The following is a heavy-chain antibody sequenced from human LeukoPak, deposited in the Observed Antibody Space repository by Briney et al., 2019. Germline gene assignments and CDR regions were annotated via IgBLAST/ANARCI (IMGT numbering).Heavy chain of an antibody. CDR2: ISGSGSNT. D-gene: IGHD3-16*01. Sequence: GGSLRLSCAASGFTFANYAMTWVRQAPGKGLDWVSLISGSGSNTYYTDSVQGRFTISRDNSRNTLYLQMSSLRAEDTAIYYCAKERGISYTYEFDYWGQGALVTVSS. CDR1: GFTFANYA. J-gene: IGHJ4*02. CDR3: AKERGISYTYEFDY. V-gene: IGHV3-23*01.